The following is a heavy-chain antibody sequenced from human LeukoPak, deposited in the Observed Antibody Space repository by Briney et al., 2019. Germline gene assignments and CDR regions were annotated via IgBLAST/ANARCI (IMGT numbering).Heavy chain of an antibody. CDR3: ARDRGQNPGVFELFGY. CDR1: GFIFSHHA. CDR2: ISYDGSNK. V-gene: IGHV3-30-3*01. D-gene: IGHD3-10*01. Sequence: GRSPRLSCAASGFIFSHHAIHWVRQAPGKGLEWLAVISYDGSNKYYAESVKGRFTISRDNSKNTLYLQMNSLRADDTAVYYCARDRGQNPGVFELFGYWGQGTLVTVSS. J-gene: IGHJ4*02.